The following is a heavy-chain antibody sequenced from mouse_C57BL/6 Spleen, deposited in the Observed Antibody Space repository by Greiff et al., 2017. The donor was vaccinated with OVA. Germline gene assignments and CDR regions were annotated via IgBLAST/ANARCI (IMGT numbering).Heavy chain of an antibody. D-gene: IGHD2-4*01. CDR2: IWTGGGT. V-gene: IGHV2-9-1*01. Sequence: QVQLQESGPGLVAPSQCLSITCTVSGFSLTSYAISWVRQPPGKGLEWLGVIWTGGGTNYTSALKSRLSISKDNSKIQVFLKMNSLQTDDTARYYCARSYYDYDGYYFDYWGQGTTLTVSS. CDR3: ARSYYDYDGYYFDY. J-gene: IGHJ2*01. CDR1: GFSLTSYA.